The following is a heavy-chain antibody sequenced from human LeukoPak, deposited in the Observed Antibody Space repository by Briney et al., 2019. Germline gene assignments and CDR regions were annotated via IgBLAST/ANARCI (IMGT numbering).Heavy chain of an antibody. CDR2: INHSGST. J-gene: IGHJ4*02. CDR1: GGSFSGYY. D-gene: IGHD2-2*01. CDR3: ARVPGVTSFDY. Sequence: SETLSLTCAVYGGSFSGYYWSWIRQPPGKGLEWIGEINHSGSTNYNPSLKSRVTISVDTSKNQFSLKLSSVTAADTAVYYCARVPGVTSFDYWGQGPLVTVSS. V-gene: IGHV4-34*01.